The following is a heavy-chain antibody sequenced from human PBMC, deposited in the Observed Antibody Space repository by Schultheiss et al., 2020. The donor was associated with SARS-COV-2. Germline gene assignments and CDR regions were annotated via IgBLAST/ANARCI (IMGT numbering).Heavy chain of an antibody. Sequence: SETLSLTCAVYGGSFSGYYWSWIRQPPGKGLEWIGYIYYSGSTYYNPSLKSLVTISVDTSKNQFSPKLSSVTAADTAVYYCARERRDYYYYYYMDVWGKGTTVTVSS. V-gene: IGHV4-34*09. CDR1: GGSFSGYY. J-gene: IGHJ6*03. CDR3: ARERRDYYYYYYMDV. CDR2: IYYSGST.